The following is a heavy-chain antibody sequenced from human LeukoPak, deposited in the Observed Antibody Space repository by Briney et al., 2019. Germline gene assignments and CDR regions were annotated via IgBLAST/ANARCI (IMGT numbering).Heavy chain of an antibody. V-gene: IGHV3-7*01. J-gene: IGHJ4*02. D-gene: IGHD3-22*01. Sequence: GGPLLLSFVASGFAFINSWINWVGRAPGKGLEWVANIRHDGNAKYYVPSVRGRFTISRDNAKNSLYLQMNSLTDEDTALYYCATSHDSAANDWGQGTPGTVSS. CDR3: ATSHDSAAND. CDR1: GFAFINSW. CDR2: IRHDGNAK.